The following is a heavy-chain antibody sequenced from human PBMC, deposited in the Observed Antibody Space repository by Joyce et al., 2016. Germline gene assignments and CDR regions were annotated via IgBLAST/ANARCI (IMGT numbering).Heavy chain of an antibody. CDR2: INSRGNYI. J-gene: IGHJ4*02. CDR1: GFTLSDYT. D-gene: IGHD3-3*01. V-gene: IGHV3-21*01. CDR3: AREGVDLCWPTWYYFDS. Sequence: EVQLVEAGGGLVKPGGSLRLSCAASGFTLSDYTMNWVRQAPGKGLEWVSSINSRGNYIYYADSLEGRFTISRDNAKNSLYLVMNSLRADDTAVYFCAREGVDLCWPTWYYFDSWGQGTLVTVSS.